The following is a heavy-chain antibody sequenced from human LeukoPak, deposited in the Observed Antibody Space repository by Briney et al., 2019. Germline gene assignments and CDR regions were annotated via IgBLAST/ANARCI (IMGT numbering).Heavy chain of an antibody. Sequence: PGGSLRLSCAASGFTFSSYSMNWVRQAPGKGLEWVSSISSSSSYIYYADSVKGRFTITRDNAKNSLYLQMNILRAEDTAVYYCARGENNYGYYYFDYWGQGTLVTVSS. V-gene: IGHV3-21*01. CDR1: GFTFSSYS. D-gene: IGHD5-18*01. CDR3: ARGENNYGYYYFDY. J-gene: IGHJ4*02. CDR2: ISSSSSYI.